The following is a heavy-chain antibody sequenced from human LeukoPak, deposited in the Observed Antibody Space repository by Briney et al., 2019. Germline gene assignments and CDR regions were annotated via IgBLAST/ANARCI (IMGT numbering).Heavy chain of an antibody. CDR2: IIPIFGTA. CDR3: ARDVSPRYSSSWYGAVL. V-gene: IGHV1-69*13. CDR1: GGTFSIYA. D-gene: IGHD6-13*01. Sequence: GASVKVSCKASGGTFSIYAISWVRQAPGQGLEWMGGIIPIFGTANYAQKFQGRVTITADESTSTAYMELSSLRSEDTAVYYCARDVSPRYSSSWYGAVLWGQGTLVTVSS. J-gene: IGHJ4*02.